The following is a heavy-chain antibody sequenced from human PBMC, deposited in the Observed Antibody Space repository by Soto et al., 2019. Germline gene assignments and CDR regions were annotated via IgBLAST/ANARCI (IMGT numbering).Heavy chain of an antibody. V-gene: IGHV1-69*01. Sequence: QVQLVQSGAEAKKPGSSVKVSCKASGGTFSSYAISWVRQAPGQGLEWMGGIIPIFGTANYAQKFQGRVTINADESTSTAYMELSSLRSEDTAVYYCARENRYSYGLERSNWFDPWGQGTLVTVSS. CDR2: IIPIFGTA. CDR1: GGTFSSYA. CDR3: ARENRYSYGLERSNWFDP. D-gene: IGHD5-18*01. J-gene: IGHJ5*02.